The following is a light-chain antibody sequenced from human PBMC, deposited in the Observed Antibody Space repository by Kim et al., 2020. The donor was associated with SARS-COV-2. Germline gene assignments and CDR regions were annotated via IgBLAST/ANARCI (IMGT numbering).Light chain of an antibody. CDR1: SSNIGSNT. CDR2: NNN. CDR3: AAWDDSLSGWM. V-gene: IGLV1-44*01. J-gene: IGLJ3*02. Sequence: GQTVTISCSGSSSNIGSNTVNWYQQLPGTAPKLLIYNNNQRPSGVPDRFSGSKSGTSASLAISRLRSEDEADYYCAAWDDSLSGWMFGGGTKLTVL.